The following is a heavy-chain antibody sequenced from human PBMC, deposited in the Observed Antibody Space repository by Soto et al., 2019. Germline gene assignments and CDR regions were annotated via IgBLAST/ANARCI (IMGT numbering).Heavy chain of an antibody. CDR3: AKATHYYDSSGYRYFQH. V-gene: IGHV3-23*01. CDR1: GFTFSSYA. Sequence: GGSLRLSCAASGFTFSSYAMSWVRQAPGKGLEWVSAISGSGGSTYYADSVKGRFTISRDNSKNTLYLQMNSRRAEDTAVYYCAKATHYYDSSGYRYFQHWGQGTLVTVSS. J-gene: IGHJ1*01. D-gene: IGHD3-22*01. CDR2: ISGSGGST.